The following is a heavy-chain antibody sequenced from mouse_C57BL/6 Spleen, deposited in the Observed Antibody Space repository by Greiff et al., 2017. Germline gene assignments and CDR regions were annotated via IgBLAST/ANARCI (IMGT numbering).Heavy chain of an antibody. CDR2: IDPSDSYT. D-gene: IGHD1-1*02. Sequence: QVQLQQPGAELVMPGASVKLSCKASGYTFTSYWMHWVKQRPGQGLEWIGEIDPSDSYTNYNQKFKGKSPLTVDKSSSTAYMQLSSLTSEDSAVYYCARGAAGGYWGQGTTLTVSS. V-gene: IGHV1-69*01. J-gene: IGHJ2*01. CDR3: ARGAAGGY. CDR1: GYTFTSYW.